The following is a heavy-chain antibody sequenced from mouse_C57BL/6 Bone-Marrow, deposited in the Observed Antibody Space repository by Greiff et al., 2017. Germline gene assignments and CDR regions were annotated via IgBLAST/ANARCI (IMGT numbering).Heavy chain of an antibody. J-gene: IGHJ2*01. Sequence: QVQLQQPGAELVKPGASVKLSCKASGYTFTSYWMQWVKQRPGQGLEWIGEINPSDSYTNYNQKFKGKATLTVYTSSSTAYMQLSSLTSEDSAVYYCAREGIYSDSYDYWGQGTTLTVSS. V-gene: IGHV1-50*01. D-gene: IGHD2-4*01. CDR3: AREGIYSDSYDY. CDR1: GYTFTSYW. CDR2: INPSDSYT.